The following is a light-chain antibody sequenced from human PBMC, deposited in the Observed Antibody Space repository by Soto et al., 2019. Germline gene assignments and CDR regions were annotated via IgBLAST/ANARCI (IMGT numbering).Light chain of an antibody. V-gene: IGKV3-11*01. CDR2: DAS. Sequence: EIVLTQSPATLSLSPGERATLSCRASQSINRHLAWYRQKPGQAPRLLIYDASNRATGIPARFSGSGSGTDFTLTISRLEPEDFAVYYCQQHGASITFGGGTRVENK. J-gene: IGKJ4*01. CDR3: QQHGASIT. CDR1: QSINRH.